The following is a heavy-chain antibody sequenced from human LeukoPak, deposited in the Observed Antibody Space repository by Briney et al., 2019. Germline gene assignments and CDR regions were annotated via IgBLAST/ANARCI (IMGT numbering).Heavy chain of an antibody. D-gene: IGHD1-1*01. Sequence: SETLSLTCTVSGGSISSYYWSWIRQPPGKGLEWIGYIYASGSTRYNPSLNSRLTISVDTSKNQFSLKLTSVTPEDTAVYFCARNGIGTTYDAFGIWGQGAMVTVSS. V-gene: IGHV4-4*09. J-gene: IGHJ3*02. CDR3: ARNGIGTTYDAFGI. CDR2: IYASGST. CDR1: GGSISSYY.